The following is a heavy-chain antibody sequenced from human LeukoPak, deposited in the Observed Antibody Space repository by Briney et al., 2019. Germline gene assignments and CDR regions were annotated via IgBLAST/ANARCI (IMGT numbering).Heavy chain of an antibody. CDR2: INPSGGST. CDR1: GYTFTGYY. D-gene: IGHD6-6*01. J-gene: IGHJ6*02. V-gene: IGHV1-46*01. CDR3: ARGDIAARPGGDGMDV. Sequence: ASVKVSCKASGYTFTGYYMHWVRQAPGQGLEWMGIINPSGGSTSYAQKFQGRVTMTRDTSTSTVYMELSSLRSEDTAVYYCARGDIAARPGGDGMDVWGQGTTVTVSS.